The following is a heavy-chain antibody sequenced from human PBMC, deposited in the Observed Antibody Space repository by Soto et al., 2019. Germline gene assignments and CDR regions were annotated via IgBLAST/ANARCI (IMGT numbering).Heavy chain of an antibody. D-gene: IGHD5-18*01. V-gene: IGHV3-15*01. Sequence: PGGSLRPSFAASGFTFSNTWMSWVRQAPGKGREWVGRIKSKTVGGTTDCAATVRARFTTSRDDSKNTLFLQMNFFINDTATTEIYTSGYDYLDYWGPGTLVTVSS. CDR3: TSGYDYLDY. CDR1: GFTFSNTW. J-gene: IGHJ4*02. CDR2: IKSKTVGGTT.